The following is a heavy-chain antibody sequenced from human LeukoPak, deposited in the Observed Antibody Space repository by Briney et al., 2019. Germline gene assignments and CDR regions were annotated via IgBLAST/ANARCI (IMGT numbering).Heavy chain of an antibody. CDR2: IYHSGNT. V-gene: IGHV4-38-2*01. CDR1: GCAISSGYY. CDR3: ARGDPAASLLIDY. Sequence: PSETLSLTCAVSGCAISSGYYWGWIRQPPGEGLEWIGSIYHSGNTYYNPSLKSRVTISVDTSKNQFSLKMRSVTAADTAMFYCARGDPAASLLIDYWGQGTLVTVSS. J-gene: IGHJ4*02. D-gene: IGHD2-2*01.